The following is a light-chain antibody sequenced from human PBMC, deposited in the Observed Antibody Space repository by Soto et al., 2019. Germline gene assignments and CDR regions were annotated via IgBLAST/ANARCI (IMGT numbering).Light chain of an antibody. J-gene: IGKJ5*01. V-gene: IGKV3-15*01. CDR2: SAS. CDR3: QQHNQWPIT. CDR1: QRVGIN. Sequence: EIVMTQSPATLSVSPGETATLSCRASQRVGINLAWYQQKPGQAPRLLIYSASTRASGIPDRFSGSGSGTEFTLTINSLQSEDSAVYYCQQHNQWPITFGQGTRLEIK.